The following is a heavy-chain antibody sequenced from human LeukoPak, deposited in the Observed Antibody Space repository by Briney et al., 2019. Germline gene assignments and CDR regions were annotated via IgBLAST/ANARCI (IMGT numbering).Heavy chain of an antibody. J-gene: IGHJ4*02. CDR1: GFTFSSYG. D-gene: IGHD4-17*01. CDR2: ISYDGSNK. V-gene: IGHV3-30*18. CDR3: AKDGIYGDFFLDY. Sequence: GGSLRLSCAASGFTFSSYGMHWVRQAPGKGLEWVAVISYDGSNKYCADSVKGRFTISRDNSKNTLYLQMNSLRAEDTAVYYCAKDGIYGDFFLDYWGQGTLVTVSS.